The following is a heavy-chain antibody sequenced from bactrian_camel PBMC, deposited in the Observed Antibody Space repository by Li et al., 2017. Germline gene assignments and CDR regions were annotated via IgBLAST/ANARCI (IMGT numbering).Heavy chain of an antibody. CDR1: GYSSNTFC. CDR3: AARLCASPEYNY. CDR2: IGIDGRT. V-gene: IGHV3S9*01. Sequence: HVQLVESGGGSVQTGGSLRLSCAASGYSSNTFCMGWFRRVPGLEREGVAGIGIDGRTAYADSVKGRFTISQDNSKNTLYLQMNSLKPEDTAMYYCAARLCASPEYNYWGQGTQVTVS. J-gene: IGHJ4*01.